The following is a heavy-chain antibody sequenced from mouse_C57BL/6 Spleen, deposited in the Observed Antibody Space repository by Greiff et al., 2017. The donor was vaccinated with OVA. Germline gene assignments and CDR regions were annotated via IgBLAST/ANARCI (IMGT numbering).Heavy chain of an antibody. CDR1: GYAFTNYL. J-gene: IGHJ4*01. V-gene: IGHV1-54*01. CDR2: INPGSGGT. Sequence: QVQLKQSGAELVRPGTSVKVSCKASGYAFTNYLIEWVKQRPGQGLEWIGVINPGSGGTNYNEKFKGKATLTADKPSSTAYMQLSSLTSEDSAVYFCARSGPLWYLYAMDYWGQGTSVTVSS. CDR3: ARSGPLWYLYAMDY. D-gene: IGHD2-1*01.